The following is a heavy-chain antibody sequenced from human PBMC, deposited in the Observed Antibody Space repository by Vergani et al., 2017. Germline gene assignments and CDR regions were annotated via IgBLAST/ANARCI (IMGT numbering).Heavy chain of an antibody. Sequence: EVQLVESGGGLVQPGRSLRLSCAASGFTFDDYAMHWVRQAPGKGLEWVSGISWNSGSIGYADSVKGRFTISRDNAKNSLYLQMNRLRAEDTALYYCAKDSGRVYGSYVDYWGQGTLVTVSS. CDR2: ISWNSGSI. CDR3: AKDSGRVYGSYVDY. D-gene: IGHD2-8*01. CDR1: GFTFDDYA. V-gene: IGHV3-9*01. J-gene: IGHJ4*02.